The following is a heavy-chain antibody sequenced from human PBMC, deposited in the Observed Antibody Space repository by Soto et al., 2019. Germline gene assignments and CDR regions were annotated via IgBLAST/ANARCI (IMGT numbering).Heavy chain of an antibody. J-gene: IGHJ4*02. Sequence: PGGSLRLSCAASGFTFSSYAMSWFRQAPGKGLEWVSAISGSGGSTYYADSVKGRFTISRDNSKNTLYLQMNSLRAEDTAVYYCAKDLSYYYDSSGYPSSWGQGTLVTVSS. V-gene: IGHV3-23*01. CDR3: AKDLSYYYDSSGYPSS. CDR1: GFTFSSYA. CDR2: ISGSGGST. D-gene: IGHD3-22*01.